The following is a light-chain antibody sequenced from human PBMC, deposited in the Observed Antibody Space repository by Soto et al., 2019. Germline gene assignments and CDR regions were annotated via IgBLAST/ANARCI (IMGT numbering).Light chain of an antibody. Sequence: ILLTQSPGTLSLSPGERATLSCRASQSVSSSYLAWYQQKPGQAPRLLIYGASSRATGIPDRFSGSGSGTDFTLTISRLEPEDFAVYYCQQYNNWPTFGQGTRLEIK. V-gene: IGKV3-20*01. J-gene: IGKJ5*01. CDR2: GAS. CDR3: QQYNNWPT. CDR1: QSVSSSY.